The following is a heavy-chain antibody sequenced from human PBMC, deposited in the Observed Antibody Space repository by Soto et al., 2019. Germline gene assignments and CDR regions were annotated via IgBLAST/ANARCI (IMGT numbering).Heavy chain of an antibody. CDR1: GGSISSYY. CDR3: ARGKGAYSWFDP. Sequence: SDTLSLTCTVPGGSISSYYWSWIGQPPGKGLEWIGYIYYSGSTNYNPSLKSRVTISVDTSKDQFSLKLSSVTAADTAVYYCARGKGAYSWFDPWGQGTLVTVS. V-gene: IGHV4-59*07. CDR2: IYYSGST. J-gene: IGHJ5*02. D-gene: IGHD3-16*01.